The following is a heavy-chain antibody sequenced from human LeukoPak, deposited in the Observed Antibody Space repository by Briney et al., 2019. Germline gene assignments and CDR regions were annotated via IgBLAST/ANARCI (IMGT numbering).Heavy chain of an antibody. J-gene: IGHJ4*02. V-gene: IGHV4-59*01. CDR3: ARNYDSSGYTAFGY. Sequence: SETLSLTCTVSGGSISGYYWSWIRQPPGKGLEWIGHIYSSGSTTYNPSLKSRVTISVDTSKNQFSLKLSSVTAADTAVYYCARNYDSSGYTAFGYWGRGTLLTVSS. CDR2: IYSSGST. D-gene: IGHD3-22*01. CDR1: GGSISGYY.